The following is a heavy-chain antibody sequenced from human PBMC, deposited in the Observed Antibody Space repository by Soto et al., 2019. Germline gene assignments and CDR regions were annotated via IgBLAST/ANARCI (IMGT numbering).Heavy chain of an antibody. CDR1: GGTFSSYA. J-gene: IGHJ6*02. CDR2: IIPIFGTA. D-gene: IGHD2-2*02. Sequence: GASVKVSCKASGGTFSSYAISWVRQAPGQGLEWMGGIIPIFGTANYAQKFQGRVTITADKSTSTAYMELSSLRSEDTAVYYCASVNNGYCSXTSCYKGKGYYYYGMDVWGQGTTVTVSS. CDR3: ASVNNGYCSXTSCYKGKGYYYYGMDV. V-gene: IGHV1-69*06.